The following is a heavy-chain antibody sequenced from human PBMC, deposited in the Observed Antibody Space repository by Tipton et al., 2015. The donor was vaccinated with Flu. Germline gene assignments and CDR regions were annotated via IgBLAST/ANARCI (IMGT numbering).Heavy chain of an antibody. CDR2: MYFDGSK. CDR3: ATRIIYNFPY. D-gene: IGHD5-24*01. Sequence: TLSLTCTVSGGSISGSTYYWGWIRQPPGRGLEWIGSMYFDGSKYYNPSLRSRVTMSVDTSKNQFSLKLSSMTAADTAVYYCATRIIYNFPYWGQGALVTVS. CDR1: GGSISGSTYY. J-gene: IGHJ4*02. V-gene: IGHV4-39*01.